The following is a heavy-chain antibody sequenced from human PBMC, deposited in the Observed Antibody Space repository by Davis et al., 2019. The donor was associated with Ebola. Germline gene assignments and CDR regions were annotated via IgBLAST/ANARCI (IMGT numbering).Heavy chain of an antibody. D-gene: IGHD3-16*01. V-gene: IGHV3-23*01. CDR1: GFTFSNYA. CDR3: AKRVGGSSGYFDL. J-gene: IGHJ2*01. CDR2: ISGNGAST. Sequence: GESLKISCAASGFTFSNYAMSWVRQAPEKGLEWVSTISGNGASTYYADSVKGRFTISRDNSKNTLYLQMHSLGGEDTALYHCAKRVGGSSGYFDLWGRGTLLTVSS.